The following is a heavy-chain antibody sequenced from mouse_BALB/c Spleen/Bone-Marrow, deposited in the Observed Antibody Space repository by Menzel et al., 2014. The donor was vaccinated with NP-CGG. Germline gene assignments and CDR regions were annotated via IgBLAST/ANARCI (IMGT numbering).Heavy chain of an antibody. CDR3: ARGYDYSSWFAY. D-gene: IGHD2-4*01. J-gene: IGHJ3*01. CDR2: ISSGGSYT. Sequence: EVQRVESGGDLVKPGGSLKLSCVASGFTFSSYGMSWVRQTPDKRLEWVATISSGGSYTYYPDSVKGRFTISRDNAKNTLYLQMSSLKSEDTAMYYCARGYDYSSWFAYWGQGTLVTVSA. CDR1: GFTFSSYG. V-gene: IGHV5-6*01.